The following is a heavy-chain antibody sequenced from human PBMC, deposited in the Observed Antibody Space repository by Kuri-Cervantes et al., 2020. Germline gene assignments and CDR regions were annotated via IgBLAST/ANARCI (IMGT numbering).Heavy chain of an antibody. V-gene: IGHV3-30-3*02. CDR3: ASGGYDTSGFDY. J-gene: IGHJ4*02. Sequence: GESLKISCAASGFTFSSYAMHWVRQAPGKGLEWVAVISYDGSNKYYADSVKGRFTISRDNSKNTLYLQMNSLRAEDTAVYYCASGGYDTSGFDYWGQGTLVTVSS. CDR2: ISYDGSNK. D-gene: IGHD3-22*01. CDR1: GFTFSSYA.